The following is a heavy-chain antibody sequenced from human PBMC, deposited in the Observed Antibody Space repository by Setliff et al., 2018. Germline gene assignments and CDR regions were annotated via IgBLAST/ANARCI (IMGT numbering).Heavy chain of an antibody. CDR2: IGHTGSI. J-gene: IGHJ4*02. V-gene: IGHV4-38-2*02. CDR3: ARDLGHGGDSDY. Sequence: SETLSLTCTVSGYSISSGYIWGWIRQPPGKGLEWVGNIGHTGSINYNPSLRSRLTISRDTSKNQVSLKLNSVTATDTAVYYCARDLGHGGDSDYWGQGILVTVLL. D-gene: IGHD2-21*02. CDR1: GYSISSGYI.